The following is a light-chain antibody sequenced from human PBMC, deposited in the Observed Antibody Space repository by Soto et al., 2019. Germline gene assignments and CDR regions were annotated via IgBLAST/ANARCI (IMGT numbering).Light chain of an antibody. CDR3: QNYNTAPRT. V-gene: IGKV1-27*01. J-gene: IGKJ1*01. Sequence: DIQMTQSPSSLSASVGDRVTITCRASQGISNYLAWYQQQPGRVPKLLISAASTLQSGAPSRFSGRGSGTDFTLTISSLQPEDAATYYCQNYNTAPRTFGQGTKVDIK. CDR2: AAS. CDR1: QGISNY.